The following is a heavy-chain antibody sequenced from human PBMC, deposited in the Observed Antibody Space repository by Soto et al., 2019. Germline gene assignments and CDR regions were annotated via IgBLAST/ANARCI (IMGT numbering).Heavy chain of an antibody. Sequence: GGSLRLSCSASGFTFSSYAMHWVRQAPGKGLEYVSAISSNGGSTYYADSVKGRFTISRDNSKSTLYLQMSSLRAEDTAVYYCVRPRVDYNDRCLDYWGQGTLVTVSS. J-gene: IGHJ4*02. CDR3: VRPRVDYNDRCLDY. CDR2: ISSNGGST. V-gene: IGHV3-64D*08. D-gene: IGHD3-22*01. CDR1: GFTFSSYA.